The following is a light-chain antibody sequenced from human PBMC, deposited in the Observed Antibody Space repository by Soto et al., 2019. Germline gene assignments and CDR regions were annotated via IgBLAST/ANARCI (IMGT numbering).Light chain of an antibody. CDR3: QSFDISLGGPI. Sequence: QLVLTQPPSVSGAPGQRVTISCTGNSSNIGASYDVHWCQHLPGRAPKLLIYHNNIRPSGVPDRFFGSKSGTSASLAITGLQAEDEADYFCQSFDISLGGPIFGGGTKLTVL. V-gene: IGLV1-40*01. CDR2: HNN. J-gene: IGLJ2*01. CDR1: SSNIGASYD.